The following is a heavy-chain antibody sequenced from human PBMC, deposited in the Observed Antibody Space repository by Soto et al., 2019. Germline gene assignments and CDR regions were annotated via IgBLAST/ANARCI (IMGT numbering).Heavy chain of an antibody. CDR3: TKTGGGPFPFDP. V-gene: IGHV1-2*02. J-gene: IGHJ5*02. CDR1: GYSFIDYY. CDR2: ISPRSGGT. D-gene: IGHD3-10*01. Sequence: ASVKVSCKASGYSFIDYYIHWVRQAPGQGLEWMGWISPRSGGTNYAQKFRGRVTITSDTSINTAYMELTSLSSDDTAVYYCTKTGGGPFPFDPWGQGTRVTVSS.